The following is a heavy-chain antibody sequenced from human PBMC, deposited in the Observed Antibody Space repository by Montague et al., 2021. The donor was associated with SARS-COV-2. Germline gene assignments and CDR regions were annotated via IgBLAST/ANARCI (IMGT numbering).Heavy chain of an antibody. CDR2: ISGSGGST. CDR3: AKAYGRYYDFWSGYNTLFDY. J-gene: IGHJ4*02. Sequence: SLRLSCAASGFTFSSYAMSWVRQAPGKGLEWVSAISGSGGSTYYADSVKGRFTISRDNSKNTLYLQMNSLRAEDTAVYYCAKAYGRYYDFWSGYNTLFDYWGQGTLVTVSS. CDR1: GFTFSSYA. V-gene: IGHV3-23*01. D-gene: IGHD3-3*01.